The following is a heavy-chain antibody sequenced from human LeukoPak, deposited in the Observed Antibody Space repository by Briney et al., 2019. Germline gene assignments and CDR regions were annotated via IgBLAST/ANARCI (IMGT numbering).Heavy chain of an antibody. D-gene: IGHD3-10*01. J-gene: IGHJ3*02. CDR2: VSGSGGTR. CDR1: GFTFTNYA. Sequence: PGGSLRLSCAASGFTFTNYAMGWVRQASGKGLEWVSVVSGSGGTRHYADSVKGRFTISTDSSKNTLYLQMNSLRADDTAVYYCARGPSSDTFDIWGQGTMVTVSS. V-gene: IGHV3-23*01. CDR3: ARGPSSDTFDI.